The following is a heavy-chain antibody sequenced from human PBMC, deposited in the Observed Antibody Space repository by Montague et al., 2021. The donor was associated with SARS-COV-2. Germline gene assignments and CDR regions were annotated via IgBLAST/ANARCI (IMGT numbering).Heavy chain of an antibody. D-gene: IGHD3-22*01. Sequence: SKTLSLTCTVSGGSTTNNIDYWAWIRQPPGKGLEWIGSIYYTGNTYYNPSLKSRVTISVVTSKNHFTLKLSSVTAAETAVYYCARLKRYFDSSGSPSAFDFWGQGTKVTVSS. CDR3: ARLKRYFDSSGSPSAFDF. V-gene: IGHV4-39*02. J-gene: IGHJ3*01. CDR2: IYYTGNT. CDR1: GGSTTNNIDY.